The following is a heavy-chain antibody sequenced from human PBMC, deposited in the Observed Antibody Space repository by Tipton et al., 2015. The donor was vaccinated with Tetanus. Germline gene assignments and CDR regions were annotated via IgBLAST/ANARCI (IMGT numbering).Heavy chain of an antibody. J-gene: IGHJ4*02. CDR2: IYYSGST. D-gene: IGHD1-26*01. CDR1: GGSISSGGYY. Sequence: GLVKPSQTLSLTCTVSGGSISSGGYYWRWIRQHPGKGLEWIGDIYYSGSTYYNPSLKSRVTISVDTSKNQFSLKLNSGTAADTAVYYCARDQARGARGWNYFDYWGQGTLVTVSS. CDR3: ARDQARGARGWNYFDY. V-gene: IGHV4-31*03.